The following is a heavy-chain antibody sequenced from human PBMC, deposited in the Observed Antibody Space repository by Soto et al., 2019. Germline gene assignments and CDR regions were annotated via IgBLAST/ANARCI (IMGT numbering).Heavy chain of an antibody. CDR3: AKRSDYGSGRFGP. D-gene: IGHD3-10*01. CDR1: GFTFSNYA. J-gene: IGHJ5*02. Sequence: EVQLLESGGGLVQPGGSPRLSCAASGFTFSNYAMSWVRQAAGKGLEWVSGINSSGGSTYYADAVMGRFTISRDNSKSTLYLQMNSLRAEDTALYYCAKRSDYGSGRFGPWGQGTLVTVSS. V-gene: IGHV3-23*01. CDR2: INSSGGST.